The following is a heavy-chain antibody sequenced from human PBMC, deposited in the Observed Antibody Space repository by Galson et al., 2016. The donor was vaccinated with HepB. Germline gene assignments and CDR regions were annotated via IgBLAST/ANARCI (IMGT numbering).Heavy chain of an antibody. CDR1: GDSITGTYYY. V-gene: IGHV4-61*02. Sequence: LSLTCDVSGDSITGTYYYWSWIRQPAGRGLEWIGRADVLGGANYSPSLKNRVTILGDTSKNQFSLKTTSVTASDTAVYYCARDTMSALDVWGKGTTVRVSA. CDR2: ADVLGGA. CDR3: ARDTMSALDV. J-gene: IGHJ6*04. D-gene: IGHD3-3*01.